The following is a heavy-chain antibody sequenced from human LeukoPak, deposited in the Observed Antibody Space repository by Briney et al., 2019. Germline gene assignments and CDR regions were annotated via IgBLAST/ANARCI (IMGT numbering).Heavy chain of an antibody. CDR1: GGSISSGGYY. J-gene: IGHJ6*02. D-gene: IGHD1-7*01. CDR2: IYYSGST. V-gene: IGHV4-61*08. Sequence: SETLSLTCTVSGGSISSGGYYWSWIRQPPGKGLEWIGYIYYSGSTNYNPSLKSRVTISVDTSKNQFSLKLSSVTAADTAVYYCARDNWNYGSSMDVWGQGTTVTVSS. CDR3: ARDNWNYGSSMDV.